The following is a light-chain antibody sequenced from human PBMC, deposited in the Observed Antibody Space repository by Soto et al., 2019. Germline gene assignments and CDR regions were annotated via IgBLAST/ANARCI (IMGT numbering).Light chain of an antibody. CDR2: DVS. Sequence: QSVLTQPASVSGSPGQSITISCTGTSSDVGGYNYVSWYQQHPGKATKLMIYDVSNRPSGVSNRFSGSKSGNTASLTFFGLLAEDEADYYCSSYTSSSTSYVFGTGTKVTVL. CDR1: SSDVGGYNY. V-gene: IGLV2-14*01. CDR3: SSYTSSSTSYV. J-gene: IGLJ1*01.